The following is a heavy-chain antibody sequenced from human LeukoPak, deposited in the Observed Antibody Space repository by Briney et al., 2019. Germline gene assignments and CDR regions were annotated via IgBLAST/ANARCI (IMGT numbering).Heavy chain of an antibody. CDR3: ARSLAAAGTLYDP. CDR1: GGSISSGSYY. CDR2: IYYSGST. J-gene: IGHJ5*02. V-gene: IGHV4-61*02. D-gene: IGHD6-13*01. Sequence: SQTLSLTCTVSGGSISSGSYYWSWIRQPAGKGLEWIGRIYYSGSTYYNPSLKSRVTISVDTSTNQFSLKLSSVTAADTAVYYCARSLAAAGTLYDPWGQGTLVTVSS.